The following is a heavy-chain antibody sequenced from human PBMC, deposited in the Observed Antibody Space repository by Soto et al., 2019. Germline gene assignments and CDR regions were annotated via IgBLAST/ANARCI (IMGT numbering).Heavy chain of an antibody. Sequence: EVQLVESGGDLIQPGGSLRLSCAASGFTVIRNYMSWVRQAPGKGLEWVSVIYSGGSTYYADSVKGRFTISRDSSRNTLYLQMNSLRAEDTAVYYCARGYGGWYFDLWGRGTLVTVSS. D-gene: IGHD4-17*01. V-gene: IGHV3-53*01. CDR2: IYSGGST. J-gene: IGHJ2*01. CDR1: GFTVIRNY. CDR3: ARGYGGWYFDL.